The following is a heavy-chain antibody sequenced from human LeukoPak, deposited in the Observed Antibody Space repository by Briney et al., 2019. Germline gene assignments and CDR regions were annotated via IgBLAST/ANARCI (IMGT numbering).Heavy chain of an antibody. J-gene: IGHJ6*03. CDR1: GFTFSSYG. Sequence: PGGSLRLSCAASGFTFSSYGMSWVRQAPGKGLEWVASIRYDGSKKDYADSVKGRFTMSRDNFKNTLNLQMNSLRPEDTGVYYCAKDTVFFGYYYYYMDVWGQGTTVTISS. CDR3: AKDTVFFGYYYYYMDV. D-gene: IGHD4-11*01. CDR2: IRYDGSKK. V-gene: IGHV3-30*02.